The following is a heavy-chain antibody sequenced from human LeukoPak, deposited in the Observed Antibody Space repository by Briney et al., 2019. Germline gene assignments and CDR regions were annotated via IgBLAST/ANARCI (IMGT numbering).Heavy chain of an antibody. CDR1: GGSISSGGYY. D-gene: IGHD5-18*01. Sequence: SETLSLTCTVSGGSISSGGYYWSWIRQHPGKGLEWIGYIYYSGSTYYNPSLKSRVTISVDTSKNQFSLKLSSVTAADTAVYYCARGGPVDTAMAHDYWGQGTLVTVSS. CDR2: IYYSGST. CDR3: ARGGPVDTAMAHDY. V-gene: IGHV4-31*03. J-gene: IGHJ4*02.